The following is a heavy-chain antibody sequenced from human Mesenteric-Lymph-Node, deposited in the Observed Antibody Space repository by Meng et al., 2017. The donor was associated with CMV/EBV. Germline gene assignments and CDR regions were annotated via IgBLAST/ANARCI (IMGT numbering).Heavy chain of an antibody. CDR2: INHSGST. V-gene: IGHV4-34*01. CDR3: ARELQVYAIYYLWFDP. Sequence: SETLSLTCAVYGGSFSGYYWSWIRQPPGKGLEWIGEINHSGSTNYNPSLKSRVTISVDTSKNQFSLKLSSVTAADTAVYYCARELQVYAIYYLWFDPWGQGTLVTVSS. CDR1: GGSFSGYY. J-gene: IGHJ5*02. D-gene: IGHD2-8*01.